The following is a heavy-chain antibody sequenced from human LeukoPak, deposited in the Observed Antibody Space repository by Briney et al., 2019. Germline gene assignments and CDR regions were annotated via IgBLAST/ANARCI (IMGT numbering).Heavy chain of an antibody. CDR1: GFTFSSYG. V-gene: IGHV3-30*02. CDR2: IRYDGSNK. CDR3: AKGSGYEAQYHYYYMDV. D-gene: IGHD5-12*01. J-gene: IGHJ6*03. Sequence: GGSLRLSCAASGFTFSSYGMHWVRQAPGKGLEWVAFIRYDGSNKYYADSVKGRFTISRDNSKNTLYLHVNSLRPEDTAVYYCAKGSGYEAQYHYYYMDVWGKGTTVTISS.